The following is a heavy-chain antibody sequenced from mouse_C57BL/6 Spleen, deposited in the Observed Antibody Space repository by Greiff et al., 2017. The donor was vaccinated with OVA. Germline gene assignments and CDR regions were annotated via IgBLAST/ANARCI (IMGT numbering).Heavy chain of an antibody. CDR2: IWGVGST. Sequence: QVQLKESGPGLVAPSQSLSITCTVSGFSLTSYGVDWVRQSPGKGLEWLGVIWGVGSTNYNSALKSRLSISKDNSKSQVFLKMNSLQTDDTAMYYCATNYYGSSGFAYWGQGTLVTVSA. D-gene: IGHD1-1*01. CDR1: GFSLTSYG. V-gene: IGHV2-6*01. J-gene: IGHJ3*01. CDR3: ATNYYGSSGFAY.